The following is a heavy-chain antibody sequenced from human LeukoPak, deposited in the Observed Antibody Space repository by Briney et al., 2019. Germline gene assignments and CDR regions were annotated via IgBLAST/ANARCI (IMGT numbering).Heavy chain of an antibody. J-gene: IGHJ4*02. CDR3: ARVLGRIAAAAPFDY. D-gene: IGHD6-13*01. Sequence: AASVKVSCKASGYTFTNYGISWVRQAPGQGLEWMGWISGYNGNTNYAQKVQGRVTMTADASTSTTYMELRSLRSDDTAVYYCARVLGRIAAAAPFDYWGQGTLVTVSS. CDR1: GYTFTNYG. CDR2: ISGYNGNT. V-gene: IGHV1-18*01.